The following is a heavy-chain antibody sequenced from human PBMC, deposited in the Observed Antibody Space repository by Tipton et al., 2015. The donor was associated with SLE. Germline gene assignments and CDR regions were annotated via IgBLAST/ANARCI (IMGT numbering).Heavy chain of an antibody. CDR2: IRYDGSNK. J-gene: IGHJ4*02. CDR1: AFTFSSYG. CDR3: AKGALRFLEWLFPFDY. D-gene: IGHD3-3*01. V-gene: IGHV3-30*02. Sequence: SLRLSCAASAFTFSSYGMHWVRQAPGKGLEWVAFIRYDGSNKYYADSVKGRFTISRDNSKNTLYLQMNSLRAEDTAVYYCAKGALRFLEWLFPFDYWGQGTLVTVSS.